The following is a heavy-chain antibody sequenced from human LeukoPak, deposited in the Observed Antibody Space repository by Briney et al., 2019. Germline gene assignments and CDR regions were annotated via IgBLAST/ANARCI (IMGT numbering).Heavy chain of an antibody. CDR3: ARGRYCSSTSCFNWFDP. CDR2: INPSGGST. Sequence: EASVKVSCKASGYTFTSYYMHWVRQAPGQGLEWMGIINPSGGSTSYAQRFQGRVTMTRDTSTSTVYMELSSLRSEDTAVYYCARGRYCSSTSCFNWFDPWGQGTLVTVSS. D-gene: IGHD2-2*01. V-gene: IGHV1-46*01. J-gene: IGHJ5*02. CDR1: GYTFTSYY.